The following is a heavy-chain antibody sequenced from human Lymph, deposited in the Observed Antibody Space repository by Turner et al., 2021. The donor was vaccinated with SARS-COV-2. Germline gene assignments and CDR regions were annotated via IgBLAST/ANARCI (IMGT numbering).Heavy chain of an antibody. V-gene: IGHV3-30*18. J-gene: IGHJ4*02. CDR2: ISYDGSNK. D-gene: IGHD3-10*01. CDR3: AKDGGGYFDD. CDR1: GFTFSSYG. Sequence: QVQLVESGGGVVQPWSALRLSWAASGFTFSSYGMHWVRQAPGKGLEWVAGISYDGSNKYYADSVKGRFTISRDNSKNTLYVQMNSMRAEDTAVYYCAKDGGGYFDDWGQGTLVTVSS.